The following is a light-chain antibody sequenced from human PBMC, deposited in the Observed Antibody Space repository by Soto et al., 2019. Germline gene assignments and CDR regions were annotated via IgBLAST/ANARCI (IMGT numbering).Light chain of an antibody. V-gene: IGKV3-20*01. Sequence: IVLTQSPGTLSLSPGERVTLSCRASQSVTTRLAWYQHKPGQAPRRLMSGASSRASGVPVRFSGSGSGTDFTLTISRLEPEDFALYYCQQYGGSPITFGLGTRLEI. CDR1: QSVTTR. CDR2: GAS. J-gene: IGKJ5*01. CDR3: QQYGGSPIT.